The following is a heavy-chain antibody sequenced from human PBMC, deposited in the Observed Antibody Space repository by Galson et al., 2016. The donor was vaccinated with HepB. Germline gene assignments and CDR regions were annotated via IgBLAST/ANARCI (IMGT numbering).Heavy chain of an antibody. V-gene: IGHV3-23*01. J-gene: IGHJ6*02. CDR1: GFSFNNYA. CDR3: VKAGGGHKVEYISYYYGMNV. Sequence: SLRLSCAGSGFSFNNYAMSWVRQAPGKGLEWVSSVSGNGDSIYYADSVKGRFTISRDNSQNTLFLQMNSLTADDTAGYYCVKAGGGHKVEYISYYYGMNVWGQGTTVTVSS. D-gene: IGHD3-16*01. CDR2: VSGNGDSI.